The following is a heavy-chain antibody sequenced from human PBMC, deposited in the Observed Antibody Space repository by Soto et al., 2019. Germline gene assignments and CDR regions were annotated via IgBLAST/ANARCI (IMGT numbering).Heavy chain of an antibody. CDR2: INPNSGDT. J-gene: IGHJ4*02. CDR1: GYIFTGYY. Sequence: ASVKVSCKASGYIFTGYYMHWVRQAPGQGLEWMGWINPNSGDTKYAQKFQGRVIMTRDTSISTASVELSSLTSDDTAVYYCARASEGSSWYISRFDSWGLGTLVTVSS. V-gene: IGHV1-2*02. D-gene: IGHD6-13*01. CDR3: ARASEGSSWYISRFDS.